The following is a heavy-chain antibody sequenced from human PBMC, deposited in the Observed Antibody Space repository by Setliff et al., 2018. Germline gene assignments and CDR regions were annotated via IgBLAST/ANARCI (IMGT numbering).Heavy chain of an antibody. CDR1: DDSFYSDYY. J-gene: IGHJ3*01. CDR2: IRSKANSSTL. Sequence: LSLTCSVSDDSFYSDYYWGWIRQPPGKGLEWIGRIRSKANSSTLEYAVSLKGRVTISRDDSKNSLYLQMNSLKTEDTAIYYCARYSKLPHAFDVWGQGTMVTVSS. CDR3: ARYSKLPHAFDV. D-gene: IGHD2-21*01. V-gene: IGHV3-72*01.